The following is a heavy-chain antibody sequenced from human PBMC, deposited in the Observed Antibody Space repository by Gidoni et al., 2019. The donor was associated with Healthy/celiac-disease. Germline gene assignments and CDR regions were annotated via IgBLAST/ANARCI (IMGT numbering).Heavy chain of an antibody. CDR3: ARGLRYSSGWGN. V-gene: IGHV4-34*01. CDR2: INHSGST. D-gene: IGHD6-19*01. J-gene: IGHJ4*02. Sequence: QVQLQQWGAGLLKPSETLSLTCAVYGGSFSGYYWSWIRQPPGKGLEWIGEINHSGSTNYNPSLKSRVTISGDTSKNQFSLKLSSVTAADTAVYYCARGLRYSSGWGNWGQGTLVTVSS. CDR1: GGSFSGYY.